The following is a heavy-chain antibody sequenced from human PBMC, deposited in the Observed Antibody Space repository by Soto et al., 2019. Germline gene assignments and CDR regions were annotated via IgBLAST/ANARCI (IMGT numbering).Heavy chain of an antibody. Sequence: SETLSLTCAVYGGSFSGYYWSWIRQPPGKGLEWIGEINHSGSTNYNPSLKSRVTISVDTSKNQFSLKLSSVTAADTAVYYCARLTVLRYFDVRETHYYYYGMDVWGQGTTVTVSS. J-gene: IGHJ6*02. CDR3: ARLTVLRYFDVRETHYYYYGMDV. CDR1: GGSFSGYY. CDR2: INHSGST. V-gene: IGHV4-34*01. D-gene: IGHD3-9*01.